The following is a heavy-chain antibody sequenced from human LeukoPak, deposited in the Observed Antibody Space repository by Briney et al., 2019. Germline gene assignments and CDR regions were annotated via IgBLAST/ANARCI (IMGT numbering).Heavy chain of an antibody. J-gene: IGHJ6*03. Sequence: GESLKISCKGSGYSFTSYWIGWVRQMPGKGLEWMGIIYPGDSDTRYSPSFQGPVTISADKSISTAYLQWSSLKASDTAMYYCARLGDTSGTYYYYMDVWGKGTTVTVSS. CDR2: IYPGDSDT. D-gene: IGHD6-19*01. V-gene: IGHV5-51*01. CDR3: ARLGDTSGTYYYYMDV. CDR1: GYSFTSYW.